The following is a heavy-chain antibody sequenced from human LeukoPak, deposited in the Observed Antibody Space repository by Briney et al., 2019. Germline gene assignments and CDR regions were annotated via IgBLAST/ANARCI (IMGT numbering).Heavy chain of an antibody. V-gene: IGHV4-59*08. CDR2: IYYGGNT. Sequence: SETLSLTCTVSGASISSYYWSWIRQPPGKGLEYIGFIYYGGNTNYNPSLRSRVTISVDTSKNQFSLRLSSVTAADTAVYYCARQFYGDAYWFFDLWGRGTLVTVAS. J-gene: IGHJ2*01. D-gene: IGHD4-17*01. CDR1: GASISSYY. CDR3: ARQFYGDAYWFFDL.